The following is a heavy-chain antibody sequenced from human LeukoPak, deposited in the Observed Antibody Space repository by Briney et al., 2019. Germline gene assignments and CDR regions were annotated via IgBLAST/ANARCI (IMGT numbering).Heavy chain of an antibody. Sequence: GGSLRLSCAASGFTFSSYSMNWVRQAPGKGLEWVSYISSSSSTIYYADSVKGRFTISRDNAKNSLYLQMNSLRAEDTAVYYYARVSYSSSWYYFDYWGQGTLVTVSS. J-gene: IGHJ4*02. V-gene: IGHV3-48*04. CDR1: GFTFSSYS. CDR3: ARVSYSSSWYYFDY. D-gene: IGHD6-13*01. CDR2: ISSSSSTI.